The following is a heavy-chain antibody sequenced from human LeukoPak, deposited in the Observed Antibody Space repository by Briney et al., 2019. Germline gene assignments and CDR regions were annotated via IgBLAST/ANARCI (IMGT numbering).Heavy chain of an antibody. J-gene: IGHJ4*02. Sequence: PSETLSLTCTVSGGSISSYYWSWIRQPPGKGLEWIGYIYYSGSTNYNPSLKSRVTISVDTSKNQFSLKLSSVTAADTAMHYCARLFWGDSSGFYPLYFDYWGQGTLVTVSS. CDR1: GGSISSYY. V-gene: IGHV4-59*01. CDR3: ARLFWGDSSGFYPLYFDY. D-gene: IGHD3-22*01. CDR2: IYYSGST.